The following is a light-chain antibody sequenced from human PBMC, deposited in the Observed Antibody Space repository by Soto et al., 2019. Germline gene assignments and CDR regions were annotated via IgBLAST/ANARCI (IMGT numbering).Light chain of an antibody. CDR2: GAS. CDR3: QQYNNWPIT. J-gene: IGKJ5*01. V-gene: IGKV3-15*01. Sequence: EIVMTQSPATLSVSPGERATLSCRASQSVSSNLAWYQQKPGQXPRXXIYGASTRATGIPARFSGSGSGTECTLTISSLQSEDFAVYDCQQYNNWPITFGQGTRLEIK. CDR1: QSVSSN.